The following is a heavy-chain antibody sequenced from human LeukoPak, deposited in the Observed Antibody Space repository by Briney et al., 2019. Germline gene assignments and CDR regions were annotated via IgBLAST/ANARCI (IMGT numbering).Heavy chain of an antibody. V-gene: IGHV3-7*01. CDR3: ARDGAHPDAYCGGDCYSLY. D-gene: IGHD2-21*02. J-gene: IGHJ4*02. CDR1: GFTFSSYW. Sequence: PGGSLRLSCAASGFTFSSYWMSWVRQAPGKGLECVANIKLDGSEKYYVDSVKGRFTISRDNAKNSLYLQMNSLRAEDTAVYYCARDGAHPDAYCGGDCYSLYWGQGTLVTVSS. CDR2: IKLDGSEK.